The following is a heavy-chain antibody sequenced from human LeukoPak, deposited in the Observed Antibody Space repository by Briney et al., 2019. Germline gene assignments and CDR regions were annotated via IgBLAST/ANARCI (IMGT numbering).Heavy chain of an antibody. J-gene: IGHJ4*02. Sequence: AGGSLRLSCAAPGFTVSSNYMSWVRQAPGKGLEWVSVIYNGGSTYYADSVKGRFTISRDNSKNTLYLQMNSLRAEDTAVHYCARVVGEAGHFDYWGQGTLVTVSS. CDR2: IYNGGST. V-gene: IGHV3-53*01. D-gene: IGHD6-13*01. CDR3: ARVVGEAGHFDY. CDR1: GFTVSSNY.